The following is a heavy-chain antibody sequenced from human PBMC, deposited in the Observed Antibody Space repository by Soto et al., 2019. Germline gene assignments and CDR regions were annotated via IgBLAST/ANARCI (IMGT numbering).Heavy chain of an antibody. CDR1: GYTFTSYG. CDR2: ISAYNGNT. V-gene: IGHV1-18*04. CDR3: ARARVNSYGDCVGYFDY. D-gene: IGHD4-17*01. Sequence: AAVKVSCKASGYTFTSYGISWVRQAPGQGLEWMGWISAYNGNTNYAQKLQGRVTMTTDTSTSTAYMELRSLRSDDTAVYYCARARVNSYGDCVGYFDYWGQGTLVTVSS. J-gene: IGHJ4*02.